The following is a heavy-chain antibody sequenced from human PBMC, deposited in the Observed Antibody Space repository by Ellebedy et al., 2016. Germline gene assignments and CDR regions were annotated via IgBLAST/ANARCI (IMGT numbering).Heavy chain of an antibody. D-gene: IGHD2-2*01. V-gene: IGHV3-74*01. J-gene: IGHJ5*02. CDR1: GFTFSSYW. Sequence: GESLKISXAASGFTFSSYWMHWVRQAPGKGLVWVSRINSDGSSTSYADSVKGRFTISRDNAKNTLYLQMNSLRAEDTAVYYCARLVEEGWFNPWGQGTLVTVSS. CDR3: ARLVEEGWFNP. CDR2: INSDGSST.